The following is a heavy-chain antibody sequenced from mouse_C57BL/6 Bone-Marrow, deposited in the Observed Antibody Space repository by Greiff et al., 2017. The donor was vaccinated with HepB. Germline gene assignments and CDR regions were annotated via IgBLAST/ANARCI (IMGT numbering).Heavy chain of an antibody. CDR3: ASGGLRRTGDLLMDY. Sequence: QVQLQQPGAELVKPGASVKLSCKASGYTFTSYWMHWVKQRPGRGLEWIGRIDSNSGGTKYNEKFKSKATLTVDKPSSTAYMQLSSLTSEDSAVYYCASGGLRRTGDLLMDYWGQGTSVTVSS. CDR2: IDSNSGGT. V-gene: IGHV1-72*01. J-gene: IGHJ4*01. CDR1: GYTFTSYW. D-gene: IGHD2-4*01.